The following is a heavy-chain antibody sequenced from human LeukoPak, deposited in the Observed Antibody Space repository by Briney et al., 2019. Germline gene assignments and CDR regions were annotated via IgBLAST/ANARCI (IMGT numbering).Heavy chain of an antibody. V-gene: IGHV3-33*08. CDR2: ICSDGSNK. Sequence: PGGSLRLSCAASGFTFSSYAMSWVRQAPGKGLEWVAVICSDGSNKYYTGSVKGRFTISRDNSKNTVYLEMNSLRADDAAVYYCGRDRGNGYNAVDHWGQGTLVTVSS. CDR3: GRDRGNGYNAVDH. J-gene: IGHJ5*02. D-gene: IGHD5-24*01. CDR1: GFTFSSYA.